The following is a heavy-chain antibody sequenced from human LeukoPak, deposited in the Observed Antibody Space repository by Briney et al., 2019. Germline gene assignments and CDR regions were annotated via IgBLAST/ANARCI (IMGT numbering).Heavy chain of an antibody. V-gene: IGHV4-4*07. CDR1: GGSISSYY. Sequence: SETLSLTCTVSGGSISSYYWSWIRQPAGKGLEWIGRIYTSGSTNYNPSLKSRVTMSVDTSKNQFSLKLSSVTAADTAVYYCVRDISDMVRGVSYYYYGMDVWGQGTTVTVSS. D-gene: IGHD3-10*01. CDR2: IYTSGST. J-gene: IGHJ6*02. CDR3: VRDISDMVRGVSYYYYGMDV.